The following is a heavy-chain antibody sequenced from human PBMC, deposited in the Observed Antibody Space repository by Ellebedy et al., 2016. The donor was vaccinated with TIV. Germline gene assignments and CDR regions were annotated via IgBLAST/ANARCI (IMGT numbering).Heavy chain of an antibody. J-gene: IGHJ6*02. Sequence: ASVKVSXKTSGYIFTSYDILWVRQATGQGLEWVGWMNPESGGTGYARRFQGRVSMTRDSATTTAYLDLTSLTPEDTAVYFCVRGGSLSGMDVWGQGTQVTVSS. V-gene: IGHV1-8*01. CDR3: VRGGSLSGMDV. CDR1: GYIFTSYD. CDR2: MNPESGGT.